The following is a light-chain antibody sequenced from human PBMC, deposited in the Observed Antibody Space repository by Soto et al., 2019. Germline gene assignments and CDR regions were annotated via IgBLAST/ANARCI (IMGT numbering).Light chain of an antibody. CDR2: GAS. CDR3: QQYNNWPRGT. CDR1: QSVSSN. Sequence: EIVMTQSPATLSVSPGDRATLSCRASQSVSSNLAWYQQKPGQAPRLLIYGASTRATGIPARCSGSGSGTEFPLTISSLQSEDFAVYFCQQYNNWPRGTFGQGTKVEIK. J-gene: IGKJ1*01. V-gene: IGKV3-15*01.